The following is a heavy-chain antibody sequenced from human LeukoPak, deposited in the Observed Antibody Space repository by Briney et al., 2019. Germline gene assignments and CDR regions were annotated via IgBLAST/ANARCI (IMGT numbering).Heavy chain of an antibody. D-gene: IGHD2-2*01. CDR2: VYQSGST. CDR1: GSSITTAYF. Sequence: SETLSLTCVVSGSSITTAYFWGWIRQPPGKELEWIGSVYQSGSTYYNPSLKSRVSMSLDTSKTQFSLKLTSVTAADTAVYFCARDIVLVPAAIPYFDYWGQGILVTVSS. V-gene: IGHV4-38-2*02. CDR3: ARDIVLVPAAIPYFDY. J-gene: IGHJ4*02.